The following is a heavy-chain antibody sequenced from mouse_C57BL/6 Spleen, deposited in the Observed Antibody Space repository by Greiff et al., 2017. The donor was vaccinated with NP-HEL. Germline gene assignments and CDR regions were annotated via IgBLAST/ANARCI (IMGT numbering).Heavy chain of an antibody. D-gene: IGHD1-1*01. CDR3: ARERLLDWYFDV. J-gene: IGHJ1*03. Sequence: VQLKQSGPELVKPGASVKIPCKASGYTFTDYNMDWVKQSHGKSLEWIGDINPNNGGTIYNQKFKGKATLTVDKSSSTAYMELRSLTSEDTAVYYCARERLLDWYFDVWGTGTTVTVSS. V-gene: IGHV1-18*01. CDR2: INPNNGGT. CDR1: GYTFTDYN.